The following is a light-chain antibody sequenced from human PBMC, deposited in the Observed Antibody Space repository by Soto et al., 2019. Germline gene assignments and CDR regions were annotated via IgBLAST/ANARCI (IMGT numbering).Light chain of an antibody. CDR3: QQYNNWLYT. CDR1: QSISSN. J-gene: IGKJ2*01. V-gene: IGKV3-15*01. Sequence: EIVMTQSPATLSVSLGERATLSCRASQSISSNLAWYQHKPGQAPRLLIYGASTRATGIPARFSGSGSGTEFTLTISSLQSEDFAVYYCQQYNNWLYTFGQGTNLEIK. CDR2: GAS.